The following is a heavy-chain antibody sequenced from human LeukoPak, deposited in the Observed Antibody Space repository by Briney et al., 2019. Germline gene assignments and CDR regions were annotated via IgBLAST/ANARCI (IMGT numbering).Heavy chain of an antibody. Sequence: GGSLRLSCTASGFTLGDYGMSWVRQTPGKGLEWVGFIRSKAYGGTTEYAASVKGRFTISRDDSKSIGYLQMNSLKTEDTAVYYCTRGWSVDYWGQGTLVTVS. CDR2: IRSKAYGGTT. CDR3: TRGWSVDY. D-gene: IGHD6-13*01. CDR1: GFTLGDYG. V-gene: IGHV3-49*04. J-gene: IGHJ4*02.